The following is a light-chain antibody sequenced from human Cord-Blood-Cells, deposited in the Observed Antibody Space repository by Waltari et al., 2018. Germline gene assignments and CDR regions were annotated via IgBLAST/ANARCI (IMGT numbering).Light chain of an antibody. J-gene: IGKJ4*01. Sequence: EIVMTQSPATLSVSPGERATLSCRASQSVSSNLAWYQQKPGQAPRLLIYGASTRATGIPARFSVSGSGTEFTLTISSLRSEDFAVYYCQQYNNWLTFGGGTKVEIK. CDR2: GAS. CDR3: QQYNNWLT. CDR1: QSVSSN. V-gene: IGKV3-15*01.